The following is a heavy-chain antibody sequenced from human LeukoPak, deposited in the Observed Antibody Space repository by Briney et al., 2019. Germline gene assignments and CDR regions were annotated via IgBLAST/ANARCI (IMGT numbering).Heavy chain of an antibody. CDR1: GYTFTSYG. J-gene: IGHJ6*03. D-gene: IGHD3-22*01. CDR2: IRAYNGNT. V-gene: IGHV1-18*01. CDR3: AVYYDRRYYMDV. Sequence: GASVKVSCKASGYTFTSYGISWVRQAPGQGLEWMGWIRAYNGNTNYAQKLQGRVTMTTDTSTSTAYMELRSLISDDTAVYYCAVYYDRRYYMDVWGKGTTVTVSS.